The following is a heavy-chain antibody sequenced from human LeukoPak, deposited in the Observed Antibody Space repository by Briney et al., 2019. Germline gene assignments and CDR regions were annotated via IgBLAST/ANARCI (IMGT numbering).Heavy chain of an antibody. CDR3: ARDGTMYDSSGYYHDAFDI. J-gene: IGHJ3*02. CDR1: GLTFSSNY. V-gene: IGHV3-66*02. Sequence: GGSLRLSCAASGLTFSSNYMSWVRQAPGKGLEGVSVIYSGGSTYYSDSVKGRFTISRDNSKNTLYLQMNSLRAEDTAVYYCARDGTMYDSSGYYHDAFDIWGQGTMVTVSS. D-gene: IGHD3-22*01. CDR2: IYSGGST.